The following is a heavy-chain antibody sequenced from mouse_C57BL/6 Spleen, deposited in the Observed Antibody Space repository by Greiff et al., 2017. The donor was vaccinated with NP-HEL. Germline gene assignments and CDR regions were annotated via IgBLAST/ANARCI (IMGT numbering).Heavy chain of an antibody. J-gene: IGHJ1*03. CDR3: AREPLLRYFDV. CDR1: GFTFSSYA. V-gene: IGHV5-4*01. Sequence: DVKLVESGGGLVKPGGSLKLSCAASGFTFSSYAMSWVRQTPEKRLEWVATISDGGSYTYYPDNVKGRFTISRDNAKNNLYLQMSHLKSEDTAMYYCAREPLLRYFDVWGTGTTVTVSS. D-gene: IGHD2-1*01. CDR2: ISDGGSYT.